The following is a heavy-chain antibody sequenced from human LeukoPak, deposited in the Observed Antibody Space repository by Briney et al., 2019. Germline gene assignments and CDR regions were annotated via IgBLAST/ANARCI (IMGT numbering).Heavy chain of an antibody. J-gene: IGHJ3*02. CDR3: ASIVGATIGDAFDI. D-gene: IGHD1-26*01. V-gene: IGHV1-18*01. CDR1: GYTFTSYG. Sequence: ASVKVSCKASGYTFTSYGISWVRQAPGQGREWMGWISAYNGNTNYAQKLQGRVTMTTDTSTSTAYMELRSLRSDDTAVYYCASIVGATIGDAFDIWGQGTMVTVSS. CDR2: ISAYNGNT.